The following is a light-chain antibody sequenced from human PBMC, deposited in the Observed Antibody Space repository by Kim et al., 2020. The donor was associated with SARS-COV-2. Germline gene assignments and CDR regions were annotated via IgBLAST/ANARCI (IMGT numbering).Light chain of an antibody. CDR3: SSYTSSVTLI. CDR1: ISDIGSYNY. Sequence: QSALTQPASVSGSPGQSITISCAGTISDIGSYNYVSWYQQHPGKAPKLLIYDVTKRPSGVSFRFSGSKSGNTASLAISGLQAEDEADYYCSSYTSSVTLIFGGGTQLTVL. V-gene: IGLV2-14*01. J-gene: IGLJ2*01. CDR2: DVT.